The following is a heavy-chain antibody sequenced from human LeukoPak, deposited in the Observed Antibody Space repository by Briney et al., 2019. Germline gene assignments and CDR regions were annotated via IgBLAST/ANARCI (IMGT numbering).Heavy chain of an antibody. V-gene: IGHV1-8*01. CDR3: ARGFGGATTKSFDY. Sequence: ASVTVSCKASGYTFTSYDINWVRQATGQGLEWMGWMNPNSGNTGYAQKFQGRATMTRNTSISTAYMELSSLRSEDTAVYYCARGFGGATTKSFDYWGQGTLVTVSS. D-gene: IGHD5-24*01. CDR2: MNPNSGNT. J-gene: IGHJ4*02. CDR1: GYTFTSYD.